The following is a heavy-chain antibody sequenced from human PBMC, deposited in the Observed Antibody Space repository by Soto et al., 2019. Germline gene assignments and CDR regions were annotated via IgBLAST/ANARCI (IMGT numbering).Heavy chain of an antibody. V-gene: IGHV1-18*01. D-gene: IGHD3-10*01. CDR2: ISAYNGNT. J-gene: IGHJ6*01. CDR1: GYTFTSYG. Sequence: GASVKVSCKASGYTFTSYGISWVRQAPGQGLEWMGWISAYNGNTNYAQKLQGRVTMTTDTSTSTAYMELRSLRSDDTAVYYCARGSMVWEEKGESPLCWGMDVWGQGTTVTAS. CDR3: ARGSMVWEEKGESPLCWGMDV.